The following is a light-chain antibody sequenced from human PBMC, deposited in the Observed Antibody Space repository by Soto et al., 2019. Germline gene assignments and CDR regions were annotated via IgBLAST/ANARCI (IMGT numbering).Light chain of an antibody. CDR3: QQYKSGST. J-gene: IGKJ1*01. CDR2: EAS. CDR1: QNIDRW. Sequence: DIQMTQSPSTLSTSVGDRATITCRATQNIDRWLAWYQQKPGKAPKLLIYEASSLEGGVPSRFSGSGSGSEITINGSDQKEEDFDTYWRQQYKSGSTFGQGTKLDFK. V-gene: IGKV1-5*01.